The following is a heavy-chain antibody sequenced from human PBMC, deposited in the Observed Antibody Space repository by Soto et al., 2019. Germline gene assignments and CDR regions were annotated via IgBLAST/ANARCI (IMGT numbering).Heavy chain of an antibody. J-gene: IGHJ4*02. CDR2: IYHSGST. V-gene: IGHV4-4*02. D-gene: IGHD3-3*01. CDR1: GGSIRSSNW. CDR3: ARMYYDFWSGYSLRYFDY. Sequence: KPSETLSLTCAVSGGSIRSSNWWSWVRQPPGKGLEWIGEIYHSGSTNYNPSLKSRVTISVDKSKNQFSLKLSSVTAADTAVYYCARMYYDFWSGYSLRYFDYWGQGTLVTVSS.